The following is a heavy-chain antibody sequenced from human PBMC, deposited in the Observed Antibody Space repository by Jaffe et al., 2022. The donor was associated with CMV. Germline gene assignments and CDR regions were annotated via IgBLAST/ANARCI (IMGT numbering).Heavy chain of an antibody. V-gene: IGHV4-59*01. CDR3: ARLVSSYGYFDY. Sequence: QVQLQESGPGLLKPPETLSLTCSVSGDSIKTFLWSWIRQPPGKGLEWLGHIYSSGTTNYNSSLKSRTTLSMDTSKNQFSLKMTSLSVADTAVYYCARLVSSYGYFDYWGPGVMVTVSS. J-gene: IGHJ4*02. CDR1: GDSIKTFL. D-gene: IGHD3-16*01. CDR2: IYSSGTT.